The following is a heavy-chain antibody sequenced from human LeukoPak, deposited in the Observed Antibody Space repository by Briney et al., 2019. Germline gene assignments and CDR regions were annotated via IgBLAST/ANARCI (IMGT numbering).Heavy chain of an antibody. D-gene: IGHD4-17*01. CDR2: IYYSGST. CDR3: ARGGDYRPFDY. Sequence: SETLSLTCTVSGGSISSYYWSWIRQPPGKGLEWIGYIYYSGSTNYNPSLKSRVTISVDTYKNQFSLKLSSVTAADTAVYYCARGGDYRPFDYWGQGTLVTVSS. V-gene: IGHV4-59*01. J-gene: IGHJ4*02. CDR1: GGSISSYY.